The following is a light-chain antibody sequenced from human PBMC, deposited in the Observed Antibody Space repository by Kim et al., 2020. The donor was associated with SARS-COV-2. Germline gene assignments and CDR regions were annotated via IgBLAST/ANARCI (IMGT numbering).Light chain of an antibody. CDR2: DAS. Sequence: ATLSLSPGERATLSCRASQSVGTYLAWYQQKPGQAPRLLIYDASKRATGIPARCRGSGSGTDFTLTIGTLEPADSAVYYCQQRGNFGQGTRLEIK. V-gene: IGKV3-11*01. CDR1: QSVGTY. J-gene: IGKJ5*01. CDR3: QQRGN.